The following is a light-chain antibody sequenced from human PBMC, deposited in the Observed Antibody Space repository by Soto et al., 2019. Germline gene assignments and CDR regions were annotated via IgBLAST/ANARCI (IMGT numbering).Light chain of an antibody. CDR3: CSFAGFNTYV. Sequence: QSALTQSASVSGSPGQWISIPCAGTSSDIGSYNTVSWYQHHPGKAPKLLIYEGTKRPSGVSHRFSGSKSGNTASLTISGLQPEDEADYYCCSFAGFNTYVFGTGTKSPS. CDR2: EGT. V-gene: IGLV2-23*01. J-gene: IGLJ1*01. CDR1: SSDIGSYNT.